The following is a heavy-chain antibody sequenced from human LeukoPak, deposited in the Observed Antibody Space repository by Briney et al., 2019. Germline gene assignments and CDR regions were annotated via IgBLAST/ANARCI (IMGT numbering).Heavy chain of an antibody. Sequence: GGSLRLSCAASGFTFSSYWIHWVRQVPGKGLVWVSRIDYDGSITNYADSVKGRFTITRDNARNTLYLQMNSLRVDDTAVYYCVKDLGGNYDYWGQGTLVTVSS. J-gene: IGHJ4*02. D-gene: IGHD1-7*01. CDR1: GFTFSSYW. CDR2: IDYDGSIT. V-gene: IGHV3-74*01. CDR3: VKDLGGNYDY.